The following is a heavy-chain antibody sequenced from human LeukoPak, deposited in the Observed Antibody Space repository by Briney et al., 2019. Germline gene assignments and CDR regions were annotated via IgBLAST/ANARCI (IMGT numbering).Heavy chain of an antibody. CDR2: INHSGNT. CDR3: ARARETVAIDY. D-gene: IGHD5-12*01. Sequence: PSETLSLTCTVSGGSISSYYWSWVRQPPGKGLEWIGEINHSGNTNCNPSLKSRVTLSVDTSKNQFSLKLSSVTAADTGVYYCARARETVAIDYWGQGTQVTVSS. J-gene: IGHJ4*02. CDR1: GGSISSYY. V-gene: IGHV4-34*01.